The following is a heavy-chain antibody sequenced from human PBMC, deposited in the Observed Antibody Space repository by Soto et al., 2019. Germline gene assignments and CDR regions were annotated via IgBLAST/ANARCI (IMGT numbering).Heavy chain of an antibody. CDR3: AKDRRAGGNSASDFDF. Sequence: LRLSYAASGFKFSNYAMSWVRQAPGRGLEWVSLISATGGGTYYADSVKGRFTISRDNSHNTLYLQVHSLTAEDTAVYYCAKDRRAGGNSASDFDFWGQGAQVTVSS. D-gene: IGHD3-3*01. J-gene: IGHJ1*01. CDR2: ISATGGGT. CDR1: GFKFSNYA. V-gene: IGHV3-23*01.